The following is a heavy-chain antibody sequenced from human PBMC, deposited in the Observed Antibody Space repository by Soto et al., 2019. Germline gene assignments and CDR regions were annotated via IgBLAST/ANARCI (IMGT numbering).Heavy chain of an antibody. CDR1: GFTFSSYG. J-gene: IGHJ4*02. V-gene: IGHV3-30*03. CDR3: LGGTDY. CDR2: ISYDGSNK. Sequence: QVQLVESGGGVVQPGRSLRLSCAASGFTFSSYGMHWVRQAPGKGLEWVAVISYDGSNKYYADSVKGRFTISRDNSKNTLYLQMNSMRAEDTAEYYCLGGTDYWGQGTLVTVSS. D-gene: IGHD1-1*01.